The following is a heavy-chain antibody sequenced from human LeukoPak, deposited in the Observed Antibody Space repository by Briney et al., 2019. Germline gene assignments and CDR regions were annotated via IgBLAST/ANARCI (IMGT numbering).Heavy chain of an antibody. J-gene: IGHJ4*02. CDR2: MNPNSGNT. D-gene: IGHD2-2*01. V-gene: IGHV1-8*01. CDR1: GYTFTSYD. CDR3: ARVHRPYCSSTSCYYYFDY. Sequence: ASVKVSCKASGYTFTSYDINWVRQATGQGLEWMGWMNPNSGNTGYAQKFQGRVTMTRNTSISTAYMELSSLRSEDTAVYYCARVHRPYCSSTSCYYYFDYWGQGTLVTVSS.